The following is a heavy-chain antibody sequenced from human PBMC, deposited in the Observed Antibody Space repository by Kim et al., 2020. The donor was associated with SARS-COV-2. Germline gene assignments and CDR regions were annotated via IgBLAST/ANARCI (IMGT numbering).Heavy chain of an antibody. CDR2: IYPGDSAT. D-gene: IGHD6-6*01. J-gene: IGHJ4*02. V-gene: IGHV5-51*01. CDR3: ARRGGGSSYFFDY. Sequence: GESLKISCKGSGYSFTSYWIGWVRQMPGKGLEWMGIIYPGDSATRYSPSFQGQVTISADKSISAAYLQWSSLKASDTAIYYCARRGGGSSYFFDYSGQGTLVTVPT. CDR1: GYSFTSYW.